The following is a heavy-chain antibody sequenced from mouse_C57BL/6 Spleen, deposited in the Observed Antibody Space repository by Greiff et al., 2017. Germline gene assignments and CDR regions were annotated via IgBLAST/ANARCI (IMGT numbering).Heavy chain of an antibody. J-gene: IGHJ4*01. CDR2: IDPETGGT. CDR3: TRNYGISPYYAMDY. Sequence: QVQLQQSGAELVRPGASVTLSCKASGYTFTDYEMHWVKQTPVHGLEWIGAIDPETGGTAYNQKFKGKAILTADKSSSTAYMELRSLTSEDSAVYYCTRNYGISPYYAMDYWGPGTSVTVSS. D-gene: IGHD1-1*01. V-gene: IGHV1-15*01. CDR1: GYTFTDYE.